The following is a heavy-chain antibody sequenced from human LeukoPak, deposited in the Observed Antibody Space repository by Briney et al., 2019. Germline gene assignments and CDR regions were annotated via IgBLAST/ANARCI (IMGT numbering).Heavy chain of an antibody. J-gene: IGHJ3*02. Sequence: AGGSLRLFCAGSGFTFRRYWMHWVRQAPGKGLEWVANLKQDGSEKYYVDSVKGRFTISRDNANDSVYLQMNSLRAEDTAVYYCARRYFDWFLGAGGSLDIWGQGTMVTVSS. D-gene: IGHD3-9*01. CDR2: LKQDGSEK. CDR1: GFTFRRYW. V-gene: IGHV3-7*01. CDR3: ARRYFDWFLGAGGSLDI.